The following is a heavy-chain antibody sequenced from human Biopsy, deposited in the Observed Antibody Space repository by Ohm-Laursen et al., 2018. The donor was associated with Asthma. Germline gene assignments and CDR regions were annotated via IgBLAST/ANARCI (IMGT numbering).Heavy chain of an antibody. CDR2: INSVFGTT. V-gene: IGHV1-69*01. D-gene: IGHD2-2*01. CDR3: ARKAGSCISRTCYSLDF. Sequence: PSVKVSCKSLGGTFNTYVIGWVRQAPGQGLEWMGGINSVFGTTTYPQKFQDRVTITANDSTSTVYMELSSLRSEDTAVYYCARKAGSCISRTCYSLDFWGQGTLVTVSS. CDR1: GGTFNTYV. J-gene: IGHJ4*02.